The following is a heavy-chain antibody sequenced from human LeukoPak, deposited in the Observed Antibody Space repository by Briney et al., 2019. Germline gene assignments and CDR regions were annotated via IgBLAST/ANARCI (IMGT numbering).Heavy chain of an antibody. D-gene: IGHD3-10*01. J-gene: IGHJ5*02. CDR2: IYYSGST. Sequence: PSETLSLTCTVSGGSISSYYWSWIRQPPGKGLEWIGYIYYSGSTNYNPSLKSRVTISVDTSKNQFSLKLSSVTAADTAVYYCATTYGSGSYSHWFDPWGQGTLVTVSS. CDR1: GGSISSYY. V-gene: IGHV4-59*01. CDR3: ATTYGSGSYSHWFDP.